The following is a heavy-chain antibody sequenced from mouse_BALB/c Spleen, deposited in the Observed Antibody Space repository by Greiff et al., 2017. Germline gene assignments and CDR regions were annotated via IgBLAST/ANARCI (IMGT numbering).Heavy chain of an antibody. V-gene: IGHV2-2*02. Sequence: QVQLQQSGPGLVQPSQSLSITCTVSGFSLTSYGVHWVRQSPGKGLEWLGVIWSGGSTDYNAAFISRLSISKDNSKSQVFFKMNSLQANDTAIYYCARNLRRYYAMDYWGQGTSVTVSS. CDR3: ARNLRRYYAMDY. J-gene: IGHJ4*01. CDR2: IWSGGST. CDR1: GFSLTSYG. D-gene: IGHD2-12*01.